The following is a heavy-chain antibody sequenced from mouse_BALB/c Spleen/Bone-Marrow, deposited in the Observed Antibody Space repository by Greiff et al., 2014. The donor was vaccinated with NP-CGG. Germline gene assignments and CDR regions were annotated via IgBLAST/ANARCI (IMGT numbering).Heavy chain of an antibody. V-gene: IGHV1-69*02. CDR3: TRREGNYAFAY. J-gene: IGHJ3*01. D-gene: IGHD2-1*01. CDR1: SYTFTSYW. Sequence: VQLQQSGAELVRPGASVKLSCKASSYTFTSYWINWVRQRPGQGLEWIGNIYPSDSYTNYNQKFKDKATLTVDKSPSTAYMQLSSPTSEDSAVYYCTRREGNYAFAYWGQGTLVTVSA. CDR2: IYPSDSYT.